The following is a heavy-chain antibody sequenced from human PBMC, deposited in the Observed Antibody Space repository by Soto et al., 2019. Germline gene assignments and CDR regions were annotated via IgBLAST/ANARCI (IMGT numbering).Heavy chain of an antibody. Sequence: SETLSLTCTVSGGSISSSSYYWGWIRQPPGKGLEWIGSIYYSGSTYYNPSLKSRVTISVDTSKNQFSLKLSSVTAADTAVYYCATTSVGSSSGVYYYYGTDVWGQGTTVTVSS. J-gene: IGHJ6*02. CDR1: GGSISSSSYY. D-gene: IGHD6-6*01. V-gene: IGHV4-39*01. CDR2: IYYSGST. CDR3: ATTSVGSSSGVYYYYGTDV.